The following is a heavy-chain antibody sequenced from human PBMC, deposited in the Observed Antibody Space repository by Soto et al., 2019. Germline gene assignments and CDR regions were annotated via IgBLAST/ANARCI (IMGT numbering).Heavy chain of an antibody. CDR3: ARVWGSSSPIFDY. Sequence: SETLSLTCGVSGDTISTGGYSWAWIRQPPGKALEWIGHTYHSGNPYYNPSLKSRVIISVDRSNNQFSLKLSSVTAADTAVYYCARVWGSSSPIFDYWGQGTLVTVSS. J-gene: IGHJ4*02. D-gene: IGHD6-6*01. CDR1: GDTISTGGYS. CDR2: TYHSGNP. V-gene: IGHV4-30-2*01.